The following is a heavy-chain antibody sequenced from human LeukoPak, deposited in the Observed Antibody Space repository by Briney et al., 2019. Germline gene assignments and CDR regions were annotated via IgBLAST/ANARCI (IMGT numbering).Heavy chain of an antibody. CDR1: GFTFSSYS. Sequence: TGGSLRLSCAASGFTFSSYSMNWVRQAPGKGLEWVSSISSSSSYIYYADSVKGRFTISRDNAKNSLYLQMNSLRAEDTAVYYCAIDFRPLGAFDIWGQGTMVTVSS. D-gene: IGHD7-27*01. J-gene: IGHJ3*02. CDR2: ISSSSSYI. CDR3: AIDFRPLGAFDI. V-gene: IGHV3-21*01.